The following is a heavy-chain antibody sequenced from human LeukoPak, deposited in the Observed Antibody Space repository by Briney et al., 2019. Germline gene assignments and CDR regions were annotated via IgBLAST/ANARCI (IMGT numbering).Heavy chain of an antibody. D-gene: IGHD2-15*01. J-gene: IGHJ4*02. CDR3: VRGYCSGGRCYGGFDY. V-gene: IGHV3-13*04. CDR1: GFTFSSFD. CDR2: IGIIGDT. Sequence: GGSLRLSCAASGFTFSSFDMHWVRQATGKGLEWVSAIGIIGDTYYPDSVKGRFTISRENAKNSLYLQMNSLRAGDTAVYYCVRGYCSGGRCYGGFDYWGQGTLVTVSS.